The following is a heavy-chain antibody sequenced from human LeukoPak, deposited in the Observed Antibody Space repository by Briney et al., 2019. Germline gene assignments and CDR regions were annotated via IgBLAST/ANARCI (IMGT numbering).Heavy chain of an antibody. J-gene: IGHJ5*02. D-gene: IGHD2-2*01. CDR1: GFTFSSYA. Sequence: GGSLRLSCAASGFTFSSYAMSWVRQAPGKGLEWVSAISGSGGSTYYADSVKGRFTISRDNSKNTLYLQMNSLRAEDTAVYYCASDKGKGYCSSTSCFSGEFDPWGQGTLVTVSS. V-gene: IGHV3-23*01. CDR3: ASDKGKGYCSSTSCFSGEFDP. CDR2: ISGSGGST.